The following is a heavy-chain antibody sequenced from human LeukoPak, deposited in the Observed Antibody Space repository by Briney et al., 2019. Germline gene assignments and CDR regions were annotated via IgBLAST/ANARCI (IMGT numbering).Heavy chain of an antibody. V-gene: IGHV3-53*04. CDR3: ARGDGNFDY. Sequence: GSLKLSCAASGFPVNSNYMSWVRPAPGKGLEWVSVIYSGGSTYYADSVKGRFTISRHNSKNTLYLQMNSLRAEDTAVYYCARGDGNFDYWGQGTLVTVSS. J-gene: IGHJ4*02. CDR2: IYSGGST. D-gene: IGHD5-24*01. CDR1: GFPVNSNY.